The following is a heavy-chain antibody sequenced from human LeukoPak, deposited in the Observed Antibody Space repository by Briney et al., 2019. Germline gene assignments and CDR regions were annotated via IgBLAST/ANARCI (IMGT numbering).Heavy chain of an antibody. D-gene: IGHD2-2*01. CDR3: ARTYCSSTSCYTQWFDP. V-gene: IGHV1-69*02. Sequence: SVKVSCKASGGTFSSYTISRVRQAPGQGLEWMGRIIPMLGIVNYAQKLQGRVTITADQSTSTAYMELSSLRSEDTAIYYCARTYCSSTSCYTQWFDPWGQGTLVTVSS. CDR1: GGTFSSYT. CDR2: IIPMLGIV. J-gene: IGHJ5*02.